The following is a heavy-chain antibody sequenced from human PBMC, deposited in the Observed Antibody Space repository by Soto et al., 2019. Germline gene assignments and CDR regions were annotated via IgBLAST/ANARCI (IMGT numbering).Heavy chain of an antibody. Sequence: DSVKASCKAFGYSFPSNRISWERQAPGQGLEWMGWISAYNGNTNYAQKLQGRGTMTTDTSTSTAYMELRRMRSDDTAVYSCARGRGYSGYDPIYYYYYGMDVWGQGTTVTVSS. CDR3: ARGRGYSGYDPIYYYYYGMDV. J-gene: IGHJ6*02. D-gene: IGHD5-12*01. CDR1: GYSFPSNR. V-gene: IGHV1-18*01. CDR2: ISAYNGNT.